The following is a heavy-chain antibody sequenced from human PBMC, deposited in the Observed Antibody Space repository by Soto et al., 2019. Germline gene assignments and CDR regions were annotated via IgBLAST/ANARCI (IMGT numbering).Heavy chain of an antibody. D-gene: IGHD4-4*01. CDR2: IYPGGSDT. V-gene: IGHV5-51*01. Sequence: PGESLKISCKGSGYSFTSYWIGWVRQMPGKGLEWMGIIYPGGSDTRYSPSFQDQVTISADKSISTAYLQWSSLKASDTAMNFCARTGGDDYKDDDVDILGQGTMVTVSS. CDR3: ARTGGDDYKDDDVDI. CDR1: GYSFTSYW. J-gene: IGHJ3*02.